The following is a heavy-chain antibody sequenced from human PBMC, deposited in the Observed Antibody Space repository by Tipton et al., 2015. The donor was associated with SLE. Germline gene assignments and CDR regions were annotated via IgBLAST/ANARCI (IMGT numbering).Heavy chain of an antibody. CDR1: GFTFDDYG. D-gene: IGHD2-2*01. CDR3: ARKYCSSTSCYWAFDI. J-gene: IGHJ3*02. V-gene: IGHV3-20*04. Sequence: SLRLSCAASGFTFDDYGMSWVRQAPGKGLEWVSGINWNGGSTGYADSVKGRFTISRDNAKNSLYLQMNSLRAEDTALYYCARKYCSSTSCYWAFDIWGQGTMVTVSS. CDR2: INWNGGST.